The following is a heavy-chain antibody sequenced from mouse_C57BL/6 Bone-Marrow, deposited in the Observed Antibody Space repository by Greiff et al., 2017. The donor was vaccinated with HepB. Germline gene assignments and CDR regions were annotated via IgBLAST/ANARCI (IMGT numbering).Heavy chain of an antibody. J-gene: IGHJ2*01. CDR3: ARKVWYYYFDY. CDR1: GYTFTDYY. V-gene: IGHV1-26*01. Sequence: VQLQQSGPELVKPGASVKISCKASGYTFTDYYMNWVKQSHGKSLEWIGDINPNNGGTSYNQKFKGKATLTVDKSSSTAYMELRSLTSEDSAVYYCARKVWYYYFDYWGQGTTLTVSS. D-gene: IGHD2-10*02. CDR2: INPNNGGT.